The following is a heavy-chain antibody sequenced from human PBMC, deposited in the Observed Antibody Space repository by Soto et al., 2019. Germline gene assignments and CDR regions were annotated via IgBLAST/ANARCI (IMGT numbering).Heavy chain of an antibody. Sequence: EVQLLESGGGLVQPGGSLRLSCAASGFTFSSYAMSWVRQAPGKGLEWVSAISGSGGSKYYEDSVKGRFTISRNNSKNPLYLQMNSLRAEDTAVYYCAKAPPPVPPYYMDVWGKGTTVTVSS. CDR3: AKAPPPVPPYYMDV. CDR2: ISGSGGSK. J-gene: IGHJ6*03. CDR1: GFTFSSYA. D-gene: IGHD3-10*01. V-gene: IGHV3-23*01.